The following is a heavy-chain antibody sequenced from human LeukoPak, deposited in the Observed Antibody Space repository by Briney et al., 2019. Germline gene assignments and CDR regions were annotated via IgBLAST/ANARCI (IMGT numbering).Heavy chain of an antibody. V-gene: IGHV3-9*01. D-gene: IGHD6-13*01. CDR2: ISWNCGTI. Sequence: SLRLSCAASGFTFDEYAIHWGRQAPEGGLGWVSGISWNCGTIGYAASVKGRCTISRDNAKNSLYRQMISLRAWSTALYSFAKDPNYSRSWYLNYWGQGTLVTVSS. CDR3: AKDPNYSRSWYLNY. J-gene: IGHJ4*02. CDR1: GFTFDEYA.